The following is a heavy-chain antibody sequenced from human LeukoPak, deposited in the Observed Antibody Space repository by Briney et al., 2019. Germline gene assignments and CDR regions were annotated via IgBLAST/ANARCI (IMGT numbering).Heavy chain of an antibody. CDR1: GFSLSTSDMS. V-gene: IGHV2-70*11. D-gene: IGHD1-14*01. J-gene: IGHJ4*02. Sequence: ESGPALVKPTQTLTLTCTFSGFSLSTSDMSVNWIRQPPGKALEWLARIDWDDDKYYSTSLKTRLTISKDTSKNQVVLTMTNMDPVDTATYYCARRLAHRGGFDYWGQGTLVTVSS. CDR2: IDWDDDK. CDR3: ARRLAHRGGFDY.